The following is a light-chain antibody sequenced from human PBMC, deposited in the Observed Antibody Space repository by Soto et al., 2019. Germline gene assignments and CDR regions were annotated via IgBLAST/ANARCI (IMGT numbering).Light chain of an antibody. J-gene: IGLJ1*01. V-gene: IGLV2-14*01. CDR3: SSYTSSSTLEGV. CDR1: SSDVGGYNY. CDR2: DVS. Sequence: QSVVPQPASVSWSPGQSITISCTGTSSDVGGYNYVSLYQQHPGKAPKPMIYDVSNRPSGASNRFSGFKYGNTASLTISGLQAEDEADYYCSSYTSSSTLEGVLGPGPKVTAL.